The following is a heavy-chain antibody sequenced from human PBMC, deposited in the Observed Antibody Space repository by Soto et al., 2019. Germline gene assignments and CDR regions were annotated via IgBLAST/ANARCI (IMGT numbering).Heavy chain of an antibody. CDR3: ARGFPLWFDP. D-gene: IGHD3-16*02. J-gene: IGHJ5*02. CDR2: INHSGST. Sequence: SETLSLTCTVYGGSFSGYYWSWIRQPPGKGLEWIGEINHSGSTNYNPSLKSRVTISVDTSKNQFSLMLSSVTAADTAVYYCARGFPLWFDPWGQRTPVTVSS. CDR1: GGSFSGYY. V-gene: IGHV4-34*01.